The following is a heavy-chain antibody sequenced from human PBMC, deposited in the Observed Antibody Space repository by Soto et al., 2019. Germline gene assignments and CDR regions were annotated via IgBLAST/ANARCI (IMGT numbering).Heavy chain of an antibody. CDR1: GFTFSSYA. D-gene: IGHD3-10*01. CDR2: ISGSGGST. CDR3: AKVGYGSGRHKPSFFYYMDV. Sequence: PGGSLRLSCAASGFTFSSYAMSWVRQAPGKGLEWVSAISGSGGSTYYADSVKCRFTISRDNSKNTLYLQMTSLRAEDTDVYYCAKVGYGSGRHKPSFFYYMDVWGKGTMVTVSS. J-gene: IGHJ6*03. V-gene: IGHV3-23*01.